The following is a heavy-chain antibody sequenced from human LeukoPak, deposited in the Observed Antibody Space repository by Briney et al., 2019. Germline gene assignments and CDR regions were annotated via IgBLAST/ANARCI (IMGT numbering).Heavy chain of an antibody. J-gene: IGHJ2*01. CDR2: IDPEDGET. CDR1: GYTFTDYY. CDR3: VAEKMHILAYTLFWSFDL. V-gene: IGHV1-69-2*01. Sequence: ASMTLSYKPSGYTFTDYYIHWVHQAPGKGLEWMGRIDPEDGETKLAEKFRDRVTLTADTSADTAFLQLSSLTSEDTSVYYCVAEKMHILAYTLFWSFDLWGRGTRVTVSS. D-gene: IGHD5-12*01.